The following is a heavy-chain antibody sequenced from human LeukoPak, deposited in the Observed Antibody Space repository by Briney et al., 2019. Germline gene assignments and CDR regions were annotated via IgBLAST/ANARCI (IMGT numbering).Heavy chain of an antibody. CDR1: GGTFSSYA. Sequence: PGASVTVSCKASGGTFSSYAISWVRQAPGQGLEWMGGIIPIFGTANYAQKFQGRVTITADESTSTAYMELSSLRSEDTAVYYCAPDLTVNPNWFDPWGQGTLVTVSS. D-gene: IGHD1-14*01. J-gene: IGHJ5*02. CDR3: APDLTVNPNWFDP. CDR2: IIPIFGTA. V-gene: IGHV1-69*13.